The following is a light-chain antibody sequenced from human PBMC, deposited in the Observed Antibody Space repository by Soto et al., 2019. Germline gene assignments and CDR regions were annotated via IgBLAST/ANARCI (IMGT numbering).Light chain of an antibody. CDR2: DVS. V-gene: IGLV2-14*03. CDR3: SSYTTSSPLGV. J-gene: IGLJ1*01. Sequence: QSALTQPASVSGSPGQSITISCTGTSSDVGGYEYVSWYQQHPGKAPKRIIYDVSDRPSGVSNRFSGSKSGNTASLAISGLEAEAEADYDCSSYTTSSPLGVFGTGTKLTVL. CDR1: SSDVGGYEY.